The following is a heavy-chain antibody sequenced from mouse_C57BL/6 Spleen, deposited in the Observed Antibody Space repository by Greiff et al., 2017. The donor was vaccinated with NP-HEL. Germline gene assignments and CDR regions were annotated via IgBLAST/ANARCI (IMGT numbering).Heavy chain of an antibody. D-gene: IGHD1-1*01. V-gene: IGHV1-15*01. CDR2: IDPETGGT. J-gene: IGHJ2*01. CDR3: TYYYGSSSYYFDY. Sequence: VQVVESGAELVRPGASVTLSCKASGYTFTDYEMHWVKQTPVHGLEWIGAIDPETGGTAYNQKFKGKAILTADKSSSTAYMELRSLTSEDSAVYYCTYYYGSSSYYFDYWGQGTTLTVSS. CDR1: GYTFTDYE.